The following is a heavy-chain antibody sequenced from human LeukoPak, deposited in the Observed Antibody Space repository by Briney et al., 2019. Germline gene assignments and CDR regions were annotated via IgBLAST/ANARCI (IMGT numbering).Heavy chain of an antibody. CDR3: ARVRGLAVAGTEYYFDY. CDR2: MNPNSGNT. V-gene: IGHV1-8*01. D-gene: IGHD6-19*01. CDR1: GYTFTSYD. Sequence: ASVKVSCKASGYTFTSYDINWVRQATGQGLEWMGWMNPNSGNTGYAQKFQGRVTMTRNTSISTAYMELSSLRSEDTAVYYCARVRGLAVAGTEYYFDYWGQGTLVTVS. J-gene: IGHJ4*02.